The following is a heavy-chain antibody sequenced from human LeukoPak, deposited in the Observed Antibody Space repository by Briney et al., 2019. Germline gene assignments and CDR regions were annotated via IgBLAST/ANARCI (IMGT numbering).Heavy chain of an antibody. CDR2: IYASGAT. J-gene: IGHJ4*02. CDR1: GGSFSSYY. D-gene: IGHD2-2*01. CDR3: ARHSSSTSSYNY. V-gene: IGHV4-4*09. Sequence: SETLSLTYTVSGGSFSSYYWSWIRQPPGKRLEWIGYIYASGATNYNPSLKSRVTISVDTSKNQFSLKLSSVTAADTAVYYCARHSSSTSSYNYWGQGTLVTVSS.